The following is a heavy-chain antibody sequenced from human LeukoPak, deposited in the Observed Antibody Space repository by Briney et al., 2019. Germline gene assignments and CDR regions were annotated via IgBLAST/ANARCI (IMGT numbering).Heavy chain of an antibody. CDR1: GFTVSAHY. J-gene: IGHJ4*02. CDR2: LYTGGDT. D-gene: IGHD3-10*01. CDR3: ARGPGSRGIFDY. V-gene: IGHV3-53*01. Sequence: GGSLRLSCAVSGFTVSAHYMSWVRQAPGKGLECVSFLYTGGDTYYADSVKGRFTISRDNSKNTLYLQMNGLRAEDTAVYYCARGPGSRGIFDYWGQGTLVTVSS.